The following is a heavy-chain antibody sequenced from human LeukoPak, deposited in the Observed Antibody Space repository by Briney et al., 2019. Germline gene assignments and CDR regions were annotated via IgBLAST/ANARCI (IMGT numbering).Heavy chain of an antibody. CDR3: ARGSYDFWSGYYRYYYYGMDV. CDR1: GGSFSGYY. D-gene: IGHD3-3*01. CDR2: INHSGST. J-gene: IGHJ6*02. V-gene: IGHV4-34*01. Sequence: PSETLSLTCAVYGGSFSGYYWSWIRQPPWKGLEWIGEINHSGSTNYNPSLKSRVTISVDTSKNQFSLKLSSVTAADTAVYYCARGSYDFWSGYYRYYYYGMDVWGQGTTVTVSS.